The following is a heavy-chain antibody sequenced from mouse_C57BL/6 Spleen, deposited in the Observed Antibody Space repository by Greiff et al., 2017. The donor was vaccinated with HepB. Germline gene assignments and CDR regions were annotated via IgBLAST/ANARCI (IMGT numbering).Heavy chain of an antibody. J-gene: IGHJ4*01. CDR1: GISFTTGYYR. D-gene: IGHD6-2*01. CDR2: IYYSGTI. V-gene: IGHV3-5*01. CDR3: ERERTSHYYAMDY. Sequence: EVQLQQSGPGLVKPSQSVFLTCTVTGISFTTGYYRWSWLRQFPGHKLVWIGYIYYSGTITYNPSLTSRTTITRDTPKNQFFLESNPWTAEDTATYYCERERTSHYYAMDYWGQGTSVTVSS.